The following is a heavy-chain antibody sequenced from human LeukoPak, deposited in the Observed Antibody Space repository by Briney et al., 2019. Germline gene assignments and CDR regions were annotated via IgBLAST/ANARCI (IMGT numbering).Heavy chain of an antibody. V-gene: IGHV3-23*01. CDR2: ITGSGGST. CDR3: AKDVGIVSQH. CDR1: GFIFSSYA. Sequence: GGSLRLSCAASGFIFSSYAMSWVRQAPGKGLEWVSGITGSGGSTYYADSVKGRFTISRDNSKNTLYLQMNSLRAEDTAVYYCAKDVGIVSQHWGQGTLVTVSS. J-gene: IGHJ1*01. D-gene: IGHD3-22*01.